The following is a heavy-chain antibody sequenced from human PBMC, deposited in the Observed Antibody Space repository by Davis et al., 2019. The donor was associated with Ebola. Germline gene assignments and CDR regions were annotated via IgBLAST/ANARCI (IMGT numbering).Heavy chain of an antibody. Sequence: KVSCKGSGYSFSNYWIGWMRHMPGKGLEWRGIIYTGDSDTRYSPSFRGQVTISADKSMKTAFLQWSSLKASDSGMYYCASLRRTISGMDDGFDIWGQGTMVTVSS. CDR2: IYTGDSDT. J-gene: IGHJ3*02. CDR3: ASLRRTISGMDDGFDI. CDR1: GYSFSNYW. D-gene: IGHD2-15*01. V-gene: IGHV5-51*01.